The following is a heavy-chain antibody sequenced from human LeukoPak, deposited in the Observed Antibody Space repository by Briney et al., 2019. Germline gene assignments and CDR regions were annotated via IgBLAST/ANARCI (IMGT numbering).Heavy chain of an antibody. V-gene: IGHV3-48*01. CDR1: GFTFSSYS. CDR2: ISSSSSTI. Sequence: GGSLRLSCAASGFTFSSYSMNWVRQAPGKGLEWVSYISSSSSTIYYADSVKGRFTISRDNAKNSLYLQMNSPRAEDTAVYYCARDLDSCGPRCDWFDPWGQGTLVTVSS. D-gene: IGHD3/OR15-3a*01. J-gene: IGHJ5*02. CDR3: ARDLDSCGPRCDWFDP.